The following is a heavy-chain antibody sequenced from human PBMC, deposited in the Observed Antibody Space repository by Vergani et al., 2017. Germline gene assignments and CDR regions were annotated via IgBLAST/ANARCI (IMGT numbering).Heavy chain of an antibody. Sequence: EVQLVQSGAEVKKPGESLKISCKGSGYIFTNYWIGWVRQMPGKGLEWMGIIFTGDSDTKYSPSFQGQLTITTDNSISTAYLLWSSLKASDTAIYYCAGGSQLASTTSFDYWGQGTLLTVSS. D-gene: IGHD2-2*01. CDR1: GYIFTNYW. CDR3: AGGSQLASTTSFDY. CDR2: IFTGDSDT. J-gene: IGHJ4*02. V-gene: IGHV5-51*01.